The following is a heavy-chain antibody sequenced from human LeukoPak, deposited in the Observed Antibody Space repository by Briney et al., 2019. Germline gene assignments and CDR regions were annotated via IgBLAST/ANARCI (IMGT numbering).Heavy chain of an antibody. J-gene: IGHJ4*02. CDR3: ARHLFEKDFDY. CDR1: GGSISSYY. D-gene: IGHD2-21*01. V-gene: IGHV4-59*08. Sequence: SETLSLTCTVSGGSISSYYWSWIRQPPGKGLEWIGYIYYSGSTNYNPSLKSRVTISVDTSKNQFSLKLSSVTAAGTAVYYCARHLFEKDFDYWGQGTLVTVSS. CDR2: IYYSGST.